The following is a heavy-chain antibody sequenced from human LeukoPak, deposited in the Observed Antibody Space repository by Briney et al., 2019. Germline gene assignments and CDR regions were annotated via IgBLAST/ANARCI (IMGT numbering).Heavy chain of an antibody. D-gene: IGHD3-22*01. V-gene: IGHV3-21*01. CDR3: ASFDDSSGYYPYYFDY. J-gene: IGHJ4*02. CDR1: GFTFSSYS. CDR2: ISSSSSYI. Sequence: GGSLRLSCAASGFTFSSYSMNWVRQTPGKGLEWVSSISSSSSYIYYADSVRGRFTISRDNAKNSLYLQMNSLGAEDTAVYYCASFDDSSGYYPYYFDYWGQGTLVTVSS.